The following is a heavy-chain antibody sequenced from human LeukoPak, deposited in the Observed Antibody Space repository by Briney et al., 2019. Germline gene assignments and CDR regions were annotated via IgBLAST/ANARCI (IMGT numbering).Heavy chain of an antibody. CDR2: IWYDGSNK. J-gene: IGHJ4*02. CDR3: AKDGLWFGDLTYFDY. Sequence: GGSLRLSCAASGFTFSSYGMHWVRQAPGKGLEWVAVIWYDGSNKYYGDSVKGRFTISRDNSKKTLYLQMNSLRAEDTAVYYCAKDGLWFGDLTYFDYWGQGTLVTVSS. D-gene: IGHD3-10*01. CDR1: GFTFSSYG. V-gene: IGHV3-30*02.